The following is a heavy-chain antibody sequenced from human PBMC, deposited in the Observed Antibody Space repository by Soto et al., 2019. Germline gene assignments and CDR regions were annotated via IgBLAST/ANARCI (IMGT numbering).Heavy chain of an antibody. J-gene: IGHJ4*02. CDR1: SGSISTYY. CDR3: ARGFSIPVADY. CDR2: IFYGGTT. Sequence: LSLTCTVFSGSISTYYWSWIRQPPGKGLEWIGFIFYGGTTNYNPSLKCRVTVSVDTSNNQFSLKLNSVTAADTAVYYCARGFSIPVADYWGQGTLVTVSS. V-gene: IGHV4-59*01. D-gene: IGHD6-19*01.